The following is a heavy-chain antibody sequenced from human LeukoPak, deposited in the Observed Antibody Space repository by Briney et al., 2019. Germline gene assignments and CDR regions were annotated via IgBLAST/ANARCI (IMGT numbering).Heavy chain of an antibody. CDR2: ISSSSSTI. D-gene: IGHD3-22*01. CDR3: ARDGYYYDSSGYYYYYYGMDV. J-gene: IGHJ6*02. CDR1: GFTFSSYA. Sequence: GGSLRLSCAASGFTFSSYAMSWVRQAPGKGLEWVSYISSSSSTIYYADSVKGRFTISRDNAKNSLYLQMNSLRDEDTAVYYCARDGYYYDSSGYYYYYYGMDVWGQGTTVTVSS. V-gene: IGHV3-48*02.